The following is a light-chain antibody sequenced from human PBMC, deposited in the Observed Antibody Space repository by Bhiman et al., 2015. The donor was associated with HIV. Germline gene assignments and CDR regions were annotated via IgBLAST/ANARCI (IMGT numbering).Light chain of an antibody. CDR3: QAWDSSTGVV. CDR1: KLGDKY. CDR2: KDS. J-gene: IGLJ2*01. V-gene: IGLV3-1*01. Sequence: SYELTQPPSVSVSPGQTANITCSGDKLGDKYACWYQQKPGQSPVLVIYKDSERPSGIPERFSGSNSGNTATLTISGTQGMDEADYYCQAWDSSTGVVFGGGTKLTVL.